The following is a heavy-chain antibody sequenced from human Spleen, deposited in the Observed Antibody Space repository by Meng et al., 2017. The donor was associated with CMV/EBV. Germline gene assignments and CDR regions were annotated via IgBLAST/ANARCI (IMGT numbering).Heavy chain of an antibody. V-gene: IGHV1-69*10. J-gene: IGHJ6*02. Sequence: FSSYVISWGQQAPGQGLEWMGGIIPILGIAHYAQKFQGRVTITAEKSTSTAYMELSSLRSEDTAVYYCASRSHCSSTSCYFYGMDVWGQGTTVTVSS. CDR1: FSSYV. CDR2: IIPILGIA. D-gene: IGHD2-2*01. CDR3: ASRSHCSSTSCYFYGMDV.